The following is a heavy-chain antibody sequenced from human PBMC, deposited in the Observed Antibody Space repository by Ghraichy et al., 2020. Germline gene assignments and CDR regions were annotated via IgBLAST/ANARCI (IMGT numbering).Heavy chain of an antibody. CDR3: ASLDYSGNSWADFDY. CDR1: GYSISSGYY. D-gene: IGHD4-23*01. V-gene: IGHV4-38-2*02. Sequence: SETLSLTCTVSGYSISSGYYWGWIRQPPGKGLEWIGSIYHSGSTYYNPSLKSQVTISVDTSKNQFSLKLSSVTAADTAVYYCASLDYSGNSWADFDYWGQGTLVTVSS. CDR2: IYHSGST. J-gene: IGHJ4*02.